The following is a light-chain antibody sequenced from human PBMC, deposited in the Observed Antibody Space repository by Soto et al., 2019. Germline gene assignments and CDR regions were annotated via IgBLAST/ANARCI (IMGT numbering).Light chain of an antibody. Sequence: QSALTQPVSVSGSPGQSITISCTGTSSDVGGYNYVSWYQQHPGKAPKFMIYEVSNRPSGVSNRFSGSKSGNTASLTISGLQAEDEADYYCSSYTSNNTWVFGGGTKLTVL. CDR3: SSYTSNNTWV. V-gene: IGLV2-14*01. J-gene: IGLJ3*02. CDR2: EVS. CDR1: SSDVGGYNY.